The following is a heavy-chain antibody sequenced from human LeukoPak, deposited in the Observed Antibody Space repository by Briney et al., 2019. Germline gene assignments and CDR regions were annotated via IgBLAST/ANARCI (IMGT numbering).Heavy chain of an antibody. D-gene: IGHD2-15*01. CDR3: ARYRGGGDAFDI. CDR1: GGSISSGSYY. Sequence: SETLSLTCTVSGGSISSGSYYWSWIRQPAGKGLEWIGRIYTSGSTNYNPSLKSRVTISVDTSKNQFSLKLSSVTAADTAVYYCARYRGGGDAFDIWGQGTMVTVSS. V-gene: IGHV4-61*02. CDR2: IYTSGST. J-gene: IGHJ3*02.